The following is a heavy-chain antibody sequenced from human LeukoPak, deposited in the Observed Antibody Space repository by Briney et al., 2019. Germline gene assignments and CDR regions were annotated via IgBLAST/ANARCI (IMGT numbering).Heavy chain of an antibody. CDR2: IYHSGST. D-gene: IGHD1-26*01. Sequence: PSETLSLTCAVSGYSISSGCYWGWIRQPPGKGLEWIGSIYHSGSTYYNPSLKSRVTISVDTSKNQFSLKLSSVTAADTAVYYCASPPPSYSGSYYGGYFDYWGQGTLVTVSS. J-gene: IGHJ4*02. CDR1: GYSISSGCY. V-gene: IGHV4-38-2*01. CDR3: ASPPPSYSGSYYGGYFDY.